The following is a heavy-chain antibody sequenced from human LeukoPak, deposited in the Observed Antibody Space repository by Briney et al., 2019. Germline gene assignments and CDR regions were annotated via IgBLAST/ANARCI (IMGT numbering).Heavy chain of an antibody. CDR3: VREDTPATANY. CDR2: ISGSGGTT. V-gene: IGHV3-23*01. Sequence: GGSLRLSCAASGLTFSSYAMSWVRQAPGKGLEWVSTISGSGGTTYYADSVEGQFTTSRDNSKNTVSLQMNSLRAEDTAIYYCVREDTPATANYWGQGTLVTISS. D-gene: IGHD2-21*02. CDR1: GLTFSSYA. J-gene: IGHJ4*02.